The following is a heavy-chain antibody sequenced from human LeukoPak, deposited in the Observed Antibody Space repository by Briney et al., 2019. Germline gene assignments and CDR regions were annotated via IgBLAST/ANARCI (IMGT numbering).Heavy chain of an antibody. CDR3: ARHHLYGGNCEFDP. CDR2: IYPGDSDT. Sequence: LGESLKISCKGSGYSFTSYWIGWVRQMPGKGLERMGIIYPGDSDTRYSPSFQGQVTISADKSISTAYLQWSSLKASDTAMYYCARHHLYGGNCEFDPRGQGTLVTVSS. CDR1: GYSFTSYW. J-gene: IGHJ5*02. D-gene: IGHD4-23*01. V-gene: IGHV5-51*01.